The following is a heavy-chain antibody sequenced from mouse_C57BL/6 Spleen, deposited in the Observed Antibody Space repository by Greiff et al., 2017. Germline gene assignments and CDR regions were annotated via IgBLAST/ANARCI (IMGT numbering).Heavy chain of an antibody. CDR1: GFTFSDYG. CDR3: ARTGTAHAMDY. J-gene: IGHJ4*01. D-gene: IGHD3-3*01. Sequence: EVMLVESGGGLVKPGGSLKLSCAASGFTFSDYGMHWVRQAPEKGLEWVAYISRGSSTIYYADTVKGRFTISRDNAKNTLSLQMTSLRSEDTAMYYCARTGTAHAMDYWGQGTSVTVSS. V-gene: IGHV5-17*01. CDR2: ISRGSSTI.